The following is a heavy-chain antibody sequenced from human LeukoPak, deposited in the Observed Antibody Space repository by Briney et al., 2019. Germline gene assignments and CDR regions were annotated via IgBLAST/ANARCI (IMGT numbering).Heavy chain of an antibody. V-gene: IGHV4-34*01. CDR3: ATLQDYWLDV. CDR1: GGSFSDYN. Sequence: SETLSLTCAVYGGSFSDYNWSWIRQPPGKGLESIGEINHSGSASYNPSLKSRVTISGDASKNQFSLNLSSVTAADTAVYYCATLQDYWLDVWGNGTTVTVSS. D-gene: IGHD2-8*02. J-gene: IGHJ6*04. CDR2: INHSGSA.